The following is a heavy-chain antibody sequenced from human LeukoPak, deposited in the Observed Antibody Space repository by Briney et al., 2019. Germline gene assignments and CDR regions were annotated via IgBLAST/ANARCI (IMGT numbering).Heavy chain of an antibody. D-gene: IGHD6-19*01. V-gene: IGHV4-59*01. CDR3: ARVVAGSPYFDY. J-gene: IGHJ4*02. Sequence: PGGSLRLSCAASGFTFSGCGLSWVRQPPGKGLEWIGYIYYSGSTNYNPSLRSRVTISVDTSKNQFSLKLSSVTAADTAVYYCARVVAGSPYFDYWGQGTLVTVSS. CDR2: IYYSGST. CDR1: GFTFSGCG.